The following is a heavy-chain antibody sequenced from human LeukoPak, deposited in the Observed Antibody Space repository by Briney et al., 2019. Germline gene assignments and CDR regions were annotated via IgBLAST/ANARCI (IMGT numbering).Heavy chain of an antibody. CDR3: ARARGYSYGYHY. Sequence: SETLSLTCAVYGGSFSGYYWSWIRQPPGKGLEWIGEINHRGSTNYNPSLKSRVTISVDTSKNQFSLKLSSVTAADTAVYYCARARGYSYGYHYWGQGTLVTVSS. J-gene: IGHJ4*02. D-gene: IGHD5-18*01. CDR2: INHRGST. V-gene: IGHV4-34*01. CDR1: GGSFSGYY.